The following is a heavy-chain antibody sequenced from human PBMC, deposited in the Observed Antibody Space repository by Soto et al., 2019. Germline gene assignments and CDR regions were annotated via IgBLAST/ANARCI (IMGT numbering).Heavy chain of an antibody. J-gene: IGHJ4*02. Sequence: SGGSLRFSCAASGFTFSDYYMSWIRQAPGKGLEWVSYIVSSSSYTNYADSVKGRFTISRDNAKNSLYLEMNSLRAEDTAVYYCARLRASTWYMGGYLDYWGQGTPVTVS. D-gene: IGHD6-13*01. CDR2: IVSSSSYT. CDR3: ARLRASTWYMGGYLDY. V-gene: IGHV3-11*06. CDR1: GFTFSDYY.